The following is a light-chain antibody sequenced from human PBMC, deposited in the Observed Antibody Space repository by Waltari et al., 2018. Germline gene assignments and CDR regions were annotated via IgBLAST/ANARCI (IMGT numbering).Light chain of an antibody. Sequence: EIVLTQPPGTRSLSPGETATLSCRASQSIRSNFLAWYQQKPGQAPRLLIYGASSRATGIPDRFSASGSGTDFTLSISRLEPEDFAVYYCQQYGSSPRTFGQGTKVEIK. J-gene: IGKJ1*01. V-gene: IGKV3-20*01. CDR1: QSIRSNF. CDR2: GAS. CDR3: QQYGSSPRT.